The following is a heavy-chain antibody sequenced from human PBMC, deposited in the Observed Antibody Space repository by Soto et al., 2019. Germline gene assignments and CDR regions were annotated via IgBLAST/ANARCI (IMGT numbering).Heavy chain of an antibody. CDR1: GFSLSTSGVG. J-gene: IGHJ5*02. Sequence: SGPTLVNPTQTLTLTCTFSGFSLSTSGVGVGWIRQPPGKALEWLALIYWDDDKRYSPSLKSRLTITKDTSKNQVVLTMTNMDPVDTVTYYCAYSALFGPYCSSTSCSYQNWFDPWGQGTLVTVSS. D-gene: IGHD2-2*01. CDR3: AYSALFGPYCSSTSCSYQNWFDP. CDR2: IYWDDDK. V-gene: IGHV2-5*02.